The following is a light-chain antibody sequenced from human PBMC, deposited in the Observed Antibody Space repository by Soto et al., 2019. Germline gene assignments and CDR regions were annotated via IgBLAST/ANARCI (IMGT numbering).Light chain of an antibody. CDR3: QSYDSSLSRRWV. CDR2: G. Sequence: QSVLTEPPSVSGAPGQRVTISCTGSSSNIGAGYPVHWYQQLPGTAPKLLVAGNRPSGVPDRFSVSKSGASASLAITGLQAEDEADYYCQSYDSSLSRRWVFGGGTKLTVL. J-gene: IGLJ3*02. V-gene: IGLV1-40*01. CDR1: SSNIGAGYP.